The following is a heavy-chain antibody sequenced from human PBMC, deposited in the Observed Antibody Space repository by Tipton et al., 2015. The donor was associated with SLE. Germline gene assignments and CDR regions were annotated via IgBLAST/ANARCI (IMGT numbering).Heavy chain of an antibody. CDR3: ARVDSAWYLEY. CDR1: GGSISSGGYY. CDR2: IHYSGST. D-gene: IGHD6-19*01. J-gene: IGHJ4*02. Sequence: TLSLTCTVSGGSISSGGYYWSWIRQPPGKGLEWIGYIHYSGSTYYNPSLKSRVTISVDTSKNQFSLKLSSVTAADTAVYYCARVDSAWYLEYWGQGTLVTVSS. V-gene: IGHV4-31*03.